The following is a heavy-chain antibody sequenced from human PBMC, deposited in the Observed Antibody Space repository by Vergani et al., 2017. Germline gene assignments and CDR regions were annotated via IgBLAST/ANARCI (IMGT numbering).Heavy chain of an antibody. Sequence: EVQLVESGGGVVQPGGSLRLSCAASGFTFDDYAMHWVRQAPGKGLEWVSLISGDGGSTYYADSVKGRFTISRDNSKHSLYLQMNSLRTEDTALYYCAKDTAQLLWFGEHGMDVWGQGTTVTVSS. D-gene: IGHD3-10*01. CDR1: GFTFDDYA. CDR3: AKDTAQLLWFGEHGMDV. V-gene: IGHV3-43*02. CDR2: ISGDGGST. J-gene: IGHJ6*02.